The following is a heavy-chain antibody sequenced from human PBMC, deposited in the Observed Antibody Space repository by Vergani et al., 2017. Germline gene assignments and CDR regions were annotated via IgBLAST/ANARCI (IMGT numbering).Heavy chain of an antibody. CDR1: GGSISGTNW. J-gene: IGHJ4*01. CDR3: ASSGCCCLDY. D-gene: IGHD2-15*01. CDR2: IYHSGST. V-gene: IGHV4-4*03. Sequence: QVQLQESGPGLVKPPGTLSLTCAVSGGSISGTNWWGWVRQSPGKGLEWIGGIYHSGSTNYNPSLKSRITISVDKSKNQLSLKLSSVTAADTAVYNCASSGCCCLDYWGRGTLVTVSS.